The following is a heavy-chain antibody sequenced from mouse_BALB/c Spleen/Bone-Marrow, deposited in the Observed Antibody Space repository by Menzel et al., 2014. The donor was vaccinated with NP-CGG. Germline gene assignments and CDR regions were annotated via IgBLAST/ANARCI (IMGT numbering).Heavy chain of an antibody. CDR3: VREGPGTWFAY. V-gene: IGHV10-3*03. D-gene: IGHD4-1*01. J-gene: IGHJ3*01. Sequence: EVQGVESGGGLVQPKGSLKLSCAASGFTFNTYAMHWVCQAPGKGLEWVARIRSKSNNYATYYADSVKDRFTISRDDSQSMLYLQMNSLKTEDTAMYCCVREGPGTWFAYWGQGTLVTVSA. CDR2: IRSKSNNYAT. CDR1: GFTFNTYA.